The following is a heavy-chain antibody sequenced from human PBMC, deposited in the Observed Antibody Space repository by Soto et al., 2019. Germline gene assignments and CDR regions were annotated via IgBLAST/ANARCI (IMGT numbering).Heavy chain of an antibody. Sequence: SVKVSCKASGGTFGSYAISWVRQAPGQGLEWMGGIIPIFATANYAQKFQGRVTISADESTSTAYMELNSLRSEDTAVYYCARDHGFGGHLVHRFYGMDVWGQGTTVTVSS. CDR1: GGTFGSYA. CDR2: IIPIFATA. CDR3: ARDHGFGGHLVHRFYGMDV. J-gene: IGHJ6*02. V-gene: IGHV1-69*13. D-gene: IGHD6-6*01.